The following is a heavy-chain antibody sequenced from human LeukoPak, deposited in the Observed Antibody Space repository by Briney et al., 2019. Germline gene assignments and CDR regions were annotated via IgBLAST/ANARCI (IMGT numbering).Heavy chain of an antibody. D-gene: IGHD3-10*01. CDR2: IYYSGST. CDR1: GGSISSSSYY. CDR3: ARGTITMVRENNWFDP. J-gene: IGHJ5*02. Sequence: SETLSLTCTVSGGSISSSSYYWGWIRQPPGKGLEWIGSIYYSGSTYYNPSLKSRVTISVDTSKNQFSLKLSSVTAADTAVYYSARGTITMVRENNWFDPWGQGTLVTVSS. V-gene: IGHV4-39*07.